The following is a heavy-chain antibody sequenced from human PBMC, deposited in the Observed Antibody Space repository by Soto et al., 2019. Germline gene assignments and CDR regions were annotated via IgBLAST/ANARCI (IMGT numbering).Heavy chain of an antibody. CDR3: ARTYYDFWSGYWRWFDP. V-gene: IGHV4-31*03. CDR1: GGSISRGGYY. J-gene: IGHJ5*02. D-gene: IGHD3-3*01. CDR2: TYNSVST. Sequence: SETLSLTCTVSGGSISRGGYYWSWIRQNPGKGLEWIGYTYNSVSTYYNPSLKSRVTISVDTSKNQFSLKLSSVTAADTAVYYCARTYYDFWSGYWRWFDPWGQGTLVTVSS.